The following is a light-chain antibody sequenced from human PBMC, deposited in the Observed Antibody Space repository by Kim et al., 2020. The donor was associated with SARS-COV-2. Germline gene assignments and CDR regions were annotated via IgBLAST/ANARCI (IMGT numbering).Light chain of an antibody. Sequence: SSELTQDPAVSVALGQTVRLTCQGDSLRSYYASWYQQKPGQAPVLVIYGKNNRPSGIPDRFSGASSGNTASWTITGAQAEDEADYYCNSRDSSGNHLVFGGGTQLTAL. V-gene: IGLV3-19*01. CDR1: SLRSYY. J-gene: IGLJ2*01. CDR2: GKN. CDR3: NSRDSSGNHLV.